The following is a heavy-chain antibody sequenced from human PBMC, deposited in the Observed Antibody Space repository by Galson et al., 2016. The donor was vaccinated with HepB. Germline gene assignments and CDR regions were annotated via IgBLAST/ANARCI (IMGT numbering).Heavy chain of an antibody. CDR3: ARDGAKYGGLRWFDP. D-gene: IGHD4-23*01. CDR2: IYYSGST. V-gene: IGHV4-59*01. J-gene: IGHJ5*02. Sequence: SETLSLTCTVSGGSISSYYWSWIRQPPGKGLEWIGYIYYSGSTNYNPSLKSRVTISVDTSKKQFSLKLRSVTAADTAVYFCARDGAKYGGLRWFDPWGQGTLVTVSS. CDR1: GGSISSYY.